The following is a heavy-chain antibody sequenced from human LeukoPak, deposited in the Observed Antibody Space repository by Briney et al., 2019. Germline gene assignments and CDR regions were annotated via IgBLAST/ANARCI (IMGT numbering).Heavy chain of an antibody. V-gene: IGHV4-30-2*01. J-gene: IGHJ4*02. CDR2: IYHSGST. D-gene: IGHD5-18*01. Sequence: SETLSLTCTVSGGSISSGGYYWSWIRQPPGKGLEWIGYIYHSGSTYYNPSLKSRVTISVDRSKNQFSLKLSSVTASDTAVYYSARSSYGNSFDYWGQGTLVTVSS. CDR3: ARSSYGNSFDY. CDR1: GGSISSGGYY.